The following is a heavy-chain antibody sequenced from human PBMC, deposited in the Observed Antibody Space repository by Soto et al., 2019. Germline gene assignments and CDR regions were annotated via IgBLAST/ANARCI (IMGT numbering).Heavy chain of an antibody. V-gene: IGHV4-4*02. CDR3: ARRWGEGRVDY. J-gene: IGHJ4*02. CDR1: GGSISSSNW. CDR2: SYHSGIT. D-gene: IGHD3-10*01. Sequence: QVKLQESGPGLVKPSGTLSLTCAVSGGSISSSNWWSWFRQPPGKGLEWIGESYHSGITNYNPSLKRRVNMAVDKARNQFSLKLSSVTAAPTAVDYCARRWGEGRVDYWGQGTLVTVSS.